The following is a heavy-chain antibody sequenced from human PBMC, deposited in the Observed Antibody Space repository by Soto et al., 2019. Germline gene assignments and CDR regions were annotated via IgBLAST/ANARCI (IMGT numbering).Heavy chain of an antibody. CDR2: MSGTGGST. J-gene: IGHJ4*02. Sequence: EVQLLESGGVLVQPGRSLRLSCAATVFTFSSYAMNWFRQAPGKGLEWVSAMSGTGGSTYYADSVKGRFTISRDNSKNTLYLQMNSLRVEDTAVFYCAKAGFSSGWSPSYFDYWGQGTVVTVSS. V-gene: IGHV3-23*01. CDR3: AKAGFSSGWSPSYFDY. CDR1: VFTFSSYA. D-gene: IGHD6-19*01.